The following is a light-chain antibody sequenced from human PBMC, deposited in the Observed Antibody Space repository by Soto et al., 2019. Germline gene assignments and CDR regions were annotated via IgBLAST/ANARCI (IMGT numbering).Light chain of an antibody. CDR2: WAS. CDR1: QSVFYSSNNKNY. J-gene: IGKJ5*01. Sequence: DIVMTQSPDSLAVSLSERATINCKSSQSVFYSSNNKNYLAWYQQKPGQPPKLLIYWASTRESGVPDRFSGSGSGTDFTLTISSLQAEDVAVYYCQQYYSSPVTFGQGTRLEMK. V-gene: IGKV4-1*01. CDR3: QQYYSSPVT.